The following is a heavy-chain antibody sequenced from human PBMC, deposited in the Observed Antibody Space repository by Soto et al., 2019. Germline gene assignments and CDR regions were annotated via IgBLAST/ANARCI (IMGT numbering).Heavy chain of an antibody. V-gene: IGHV3-23*01. Sequence: EVQLLESGGGLVQPGGSLRLSCAASGFTFSSHAMSWVRQAPGKGLEWVSAISGSGSNTYYADSVKGRFTISRDNSKNTLYLQVDSLRAEDTAVYYCAKDLREAGTYWGQGTLVTVSS. D-gene: IGHD6-19*01. J-gene: IGHJ4*02. CDR3: AKDLREAGTY. CDR2: ISGSGSNT. CDR1: GFTFSSHA.